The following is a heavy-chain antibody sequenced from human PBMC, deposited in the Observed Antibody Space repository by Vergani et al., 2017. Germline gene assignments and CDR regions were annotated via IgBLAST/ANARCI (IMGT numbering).Heavy chain of an antibody. CDR1: ESSFISNE. CDR2: INPIDSKI. V-gene: IGHV5-51*01. Sequence: EVILVQSGAEVKKPGESLKISCKYSESSFISNEIAWVRQMSGKGLQWMGNINPIDSKIAYSPSFQGQAIMSLDKSITTAYLQWRSLKASDTAIYYCTRHVPCVDGSCLHFDHWGQGTQVTVSS. CDR3: TRHVPCVDGSCLHFDH. J-gene: IGHJ4*02. D-gene: IGHD5-24*01.